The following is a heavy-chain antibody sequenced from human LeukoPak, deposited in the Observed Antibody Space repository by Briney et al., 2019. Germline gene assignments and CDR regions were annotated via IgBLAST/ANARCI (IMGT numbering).Heavy chain of an antibody. CDR2: IYYSGST. CDR3: ARAGNSYGYVGWFDP. V-gene: IGHV4-59*01. Sequence: PSETLSLTCTVSGGSISSYCWSWIRQPPGKGLEWIGYIYYSGSTNYNPSLKSRVTISVDTSKNQFSLKLSSVTAADTAVYYCARAGNSYGYVGWFDPWGQGTLVTVSS. D-gene: IGHD5-18*01. CDR1: GGSISSYC. J-gene: IGHJ5*02.